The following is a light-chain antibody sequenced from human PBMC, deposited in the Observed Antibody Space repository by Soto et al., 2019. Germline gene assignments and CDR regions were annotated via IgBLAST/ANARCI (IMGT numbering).Light chain of an antibody. J-gene: IGKJ1*01. CDR2: AAS. V-gene: IGKV1-39*01. CDR3: QQTHTFPWT. CDR1: QSIGSN. Sequence: DLRMTQSPSSLSASVRDRVTITCRASQSIGSNLNWYQQSPGRAPKLLVFAASSKSRGVPLRFDARGSGTDFSLTMNSLQPEDVATYYCQQTHTFPWTFGQGTKVDVK.